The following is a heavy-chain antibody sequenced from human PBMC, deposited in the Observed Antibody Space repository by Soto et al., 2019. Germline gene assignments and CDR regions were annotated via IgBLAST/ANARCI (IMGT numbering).Heavy chain of an antibody. CDR2: ISSGSSYI. CDR1: GFTFSSYT. V-gene: IGHV3-21*01. CDR3: ARGVLSASGTCY. Sequence: PGGSLRLSCAASGFTFSSYTMNWVRQAPGKGLEWVSSISSGSSYIYYADSMKGRVTISRDNAKNSLYLQMNSLRAEDKAVYYCARGVLSASGTCYWGRGTLVNVSS. D-gene: IGHD2-15*01. J-gene: IGHJ4*02.